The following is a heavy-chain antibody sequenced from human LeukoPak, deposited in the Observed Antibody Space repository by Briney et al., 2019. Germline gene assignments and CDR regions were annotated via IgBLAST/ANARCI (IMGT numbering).Heavy chain of an antibody. V-gene: IGHV1-69*13. Sequence: SVKVSCKASGGTFSSYAISWVRQAPGQGLEWMGGIIPIFGTANYAQKFQGRVTITADESTSTAYMELSSLRSEDTAVYYCARVSDGYNYELPSDYWGQGTLVTVSS. CDR3: ARVSDGYNYELPSDY. CDR2: IIPIFGTA. D-gene: IGHD5-24*01. J-gene: IGHJ4*02. CDR1: GGTFSSYA.